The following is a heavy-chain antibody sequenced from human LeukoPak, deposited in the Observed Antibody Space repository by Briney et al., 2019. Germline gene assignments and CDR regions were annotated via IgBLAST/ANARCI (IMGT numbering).Heavy chain of an antibody. Sequence: SVKVSCKASGGTFSSYAISWVRQAPGQGLEWMGGIIPVFGTANYAQKFQGRVTITADESTSTAYMELSSLRSEDTAVYYCARSSYYYDSSGYYNHGAFDNWGQGTMVTVSS. CDR3: ARSSYYYDSSGYYNHGAFDN. V-gene: IGHV1-69*13. D-gene: IGHD3-22*01. CDR2: IIPVFGTA. J-gene: IGHJ3*02. CDR1: GGTFSSYA.